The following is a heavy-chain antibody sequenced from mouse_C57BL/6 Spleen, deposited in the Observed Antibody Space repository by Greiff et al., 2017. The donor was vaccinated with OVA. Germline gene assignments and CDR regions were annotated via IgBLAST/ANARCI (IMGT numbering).Heavy chain of an antibody. CDR1: GYTFTSYW. Sequence: QVQLQQPGAELVMPGASVKLSCKASGYTFTSYWMHWVKQRPGQGLEWIGEIDPSDSYTNYNQKFKGKSTLTVDKSSSTAYMQLSSLTSEDSAVYYCARDYYGSSYPFAYWGQGTLVTVSA. J-gene: IGHJ3*01. CDR2: IDPSDSYT. D-gene: IGHD1-1*01. CDR3: ARDYYGSSYPFAY. V-gene: IGHV1-69*01.